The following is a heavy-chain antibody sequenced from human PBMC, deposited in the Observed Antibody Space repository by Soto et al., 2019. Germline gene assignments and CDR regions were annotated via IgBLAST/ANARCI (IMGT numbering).Heavy chain of an antibody. V-gene: IGHV1-8*01. CDR3: ARGVGKLALDF. CDR2: MNPNSGNT. Sequence: QVQLVQSGAEVKKPGASVKVSCEASGYTFTSYDINWVRQASGQGLEWMGWMNPNSGNTGFAQKFQDRVTMTRDTSISTAYMELSSLRTEDTAVYYCARGVGKLALDFWGQGTLVTVSS. D-gene: IGHD1-1*01. CDR1: GYTFTSYD. J-gene: IGHJ4*02.